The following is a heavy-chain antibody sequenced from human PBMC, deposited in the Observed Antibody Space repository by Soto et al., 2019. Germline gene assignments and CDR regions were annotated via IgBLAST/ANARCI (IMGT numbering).Heavy chain of an antibody. Sequence: QVQLVQSGAEVKKPGSSVKVFCKDSGGTFSTYSMFWVRQAPGQGLEWMGRIIPMIGIRNYAQRFQDRVTIIADKSTATAHMEVRSLRSEDTALYYCTIGSWSGEVFDIWGQGTMVTVSS. CDR3: TIGSWSGEVFDI. D-gene: IGHD2-21*01. CDR1: GGTFSTYS. CDR2: IIPMIGIR. V-gene: IGHV1-69*02. J-gene: IGHJ3*02.